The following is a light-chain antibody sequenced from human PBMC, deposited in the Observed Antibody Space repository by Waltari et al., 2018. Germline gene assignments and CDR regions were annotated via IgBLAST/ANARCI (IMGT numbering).Light chain of an antibody. J-gene: IGLJ2*01. Sequence: QSALTQPAPVSGSPGQSITISCTGTSSDVAGSNSVSWYQDHPGQAPKVIIYDVSERPSGISERFSGSKSGNTASLTISGLQAEDEADYYCSSQSSDNVVLFGGGTKLTVL. CDR2: DVS. CDR1: SSDVAGSNS. V-gene: IGLV2-14*03. CDR3: SSQSSDNVVL.